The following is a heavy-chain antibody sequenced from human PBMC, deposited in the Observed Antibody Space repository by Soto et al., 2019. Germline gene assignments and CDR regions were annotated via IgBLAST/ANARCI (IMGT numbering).Heavy chain of an antibody. CDR1: GYTFTSYY. CDR3: ARESGIVGALDY. CDR2: INPSGGST. J-gene: IGHJ4*02. D-gene: IGHD1-26*01. V-gene: IGHV1-46*01. Sequence: ASVKVSCKASGYTFTSYYMHWVRQAPGQGLEWMGIINPSGGSTSYAQKFQGRVTMTRDTSTSTVYMEMSSLRSEDTAVYYCARESGIVGALDYWGQGTLVTVSS.